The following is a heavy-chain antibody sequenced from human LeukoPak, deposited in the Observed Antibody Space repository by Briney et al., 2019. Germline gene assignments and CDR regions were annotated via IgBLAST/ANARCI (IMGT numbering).Heavy chain of an antibody. Sequence: GGSLRLSCAASGFTFSRYGVNWVRQAPGKGLEWVAAISYDGTNTFYADSVKGRFTISRDNSKNTLSLQMSNLRTEDTAVYYCAKGQGLYAPLRNYGMDVWGQGTTISVSS. V-gene: IGHV3-30*18. J-gene: IGHJ6*02. CDR3: AKGQGLYAPLRNYGMDV. CDR2: ISYDGTNT. D-gene: IGHD2-2*01. CDR1: GFTFSRYG.